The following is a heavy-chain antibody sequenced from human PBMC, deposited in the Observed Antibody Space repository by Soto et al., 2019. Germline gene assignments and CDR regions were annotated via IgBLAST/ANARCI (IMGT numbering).Heavy chain of an antibody. V-gene: IGHV4-34*01. J-gene: IGHJ4*01. CDR2: INHSGNT. Sequence: GFFSGYYWTGIRQPPGKELEWIGEINHSGNTHYNPSLKRRVTISVDTSKNQFSLKLNSVTAADTAVYYCARGIALIFLVGGDAPESSLLAYWG. D-gene: IGHD3-22*01. CDR3: ARGIALIFLVGGDAPESSLLAY. CDR1: GFFSGYY.